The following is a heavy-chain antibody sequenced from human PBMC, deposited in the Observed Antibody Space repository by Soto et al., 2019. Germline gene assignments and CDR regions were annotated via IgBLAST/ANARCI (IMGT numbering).Heavy chain of an antibody. Sequence: WGRHKQGQGLEWIGWINPNSGGTNYAQKFQGWVTMTSDTSISTAYMELSRLRSDDTAVYYCARGCITIFGGVQADYQYGLGVPAQAPMVT. V-gene: IGHV1-2*04. D-gene: IGHD3-3*01. CDR2: INPNSGGT. J-gene: IGHJ6*02. CDR3: ARGCITIFGGVQADYQYGLGV.